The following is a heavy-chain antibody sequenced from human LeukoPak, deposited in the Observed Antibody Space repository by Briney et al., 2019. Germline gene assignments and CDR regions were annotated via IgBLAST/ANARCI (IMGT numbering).Heavy chain of an antibody. CDR3: AKRDIVVAD. V-gene: IGHV3-30*18. CDR1: GFTFSSYG. CDR2: ISYDGSNK. D-gene: IGHD2-15*01. Sequence: GGSLRLSCAASGFTFSSYGMHWVRQAPGKGLEWVAVISYDGSNKYYADSVKGRFTISRDNSKNTLYLQMNSLRAEDTAVYYCAKRDIVVADWGQGTLVTVSS. J-gene: IGHJ4*02.